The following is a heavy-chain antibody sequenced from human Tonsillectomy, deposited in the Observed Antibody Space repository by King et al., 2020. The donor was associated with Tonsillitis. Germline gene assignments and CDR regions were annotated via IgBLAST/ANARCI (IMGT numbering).Heavy chain of an antibody. Sequence: VQLQESGPGLVKPSETLSLTCTVSSISNYYWSWIRQPPGKGLEWIGYIYYSGSSNYNPSLKSRVTISVDTSKNQFSLRLTSVTAADTAVYYCARHSGSGYFYYDLWGQGTLDSVSS. V-gene: IGHV4-59*08. CDR3: ARHSGSGYFYYDL. J-gene: IGHJ4*02. D-gene: IGHD3-10*01. CDR2: IYYSGSS. CDR1: SISNYY.